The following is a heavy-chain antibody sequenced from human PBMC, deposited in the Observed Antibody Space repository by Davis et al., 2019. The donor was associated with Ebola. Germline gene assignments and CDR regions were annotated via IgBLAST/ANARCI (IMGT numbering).Heavy chain of an antibody. Sequence: ASVKVSCKASGYTFTRFTMHWVRQAPGQRLEWMGWINAGNGNTKYSQKFQGRVTITRDTSASTAYMELSSLRSEDTAVYYCARDREVQGVIYYYYYGMDVWGQGTTVTVSS. CDR3: ARDREVQGVIYYYYYGMDV. CDR1: GYTFTRFT. D-gene: IGHD3-10*01. CDR2: INAGNGNT. J-gene: IGHJ6*02. V-gene: IGHV1-3*01.